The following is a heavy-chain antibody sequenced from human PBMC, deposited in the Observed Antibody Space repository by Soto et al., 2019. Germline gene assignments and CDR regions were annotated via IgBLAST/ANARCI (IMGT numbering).Heavy chain of an antibody. CDR2: IYYSGST. CDR1: GGSLSATY. V-gene: IGHV4-59*08. J-gene: IGHJ4*02. D-gene: IGHD5-12*01. CDR3: ARLEGLATISYYFDF. Sequence: SETLSLTCAVYGGSLSATYWSWIRQPPGKGLEWIGYIYYSGSTNYNPSLKSRVTISLDKSKSQFSLKLNSVTAADTAVYFCARLEGLATISYYFDFWGPGALVTVSS.